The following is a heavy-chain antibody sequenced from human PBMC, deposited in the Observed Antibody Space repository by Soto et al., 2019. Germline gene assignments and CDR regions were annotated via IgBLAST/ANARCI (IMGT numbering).Heavy chain of an antibody. J-gene: IGHJ6*02. D-gene: IGHD4-17*01. CDR2: IYPGDSDT. Sequence: PGESLKISFKGSGYSFTSYLICWVRQMPGKGLEWMGIIYPGDSDTRYSPSFQGQVNISADKSISTAYLQWSSLKASDTGMYYCATPTTVLTFQSWYHYGMGLRGQGTTVNVS. V-gene: IGHV5-51*01. CDR1: GYSFTSYL. CDR3: ATPTTVLTFQSWYHYGMGL.